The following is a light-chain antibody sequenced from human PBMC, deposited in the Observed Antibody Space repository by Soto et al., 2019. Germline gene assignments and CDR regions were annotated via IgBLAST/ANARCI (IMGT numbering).Light chain of an antibody. J-gene: IGKJ1*01. CDR2: KAS. V-gene: IGKV1-5*03. Sequence: TQMTQSPSTLSASVGDRVTITCRASQRISVYLAWYQQKPGKPPKLLISKASNLQSGVPSRFSGSGSGTEYTHTISSLQPDDFATYYCQHYNALPGTFGQVTKVDIK. CDR1: QRISVY. CDR3: QHYNALPGT.